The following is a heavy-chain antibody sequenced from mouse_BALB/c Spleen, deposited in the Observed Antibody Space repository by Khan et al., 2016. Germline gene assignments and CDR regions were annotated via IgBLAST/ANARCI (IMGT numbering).Heavy chain of an antibody. CDR1: GYSITSGYY. V-gene: IGHV3-6*02. D-gene: IGHD1-1*01. CDR3: ARGGSSFLDY. Sequence: EVKLEVSGPGLVKPSQSLSLTCSVTGYSITSGYYWNWIRQFPGNKLEWMGYISYDGSNNYNPSLKNRISITRDTSKNQFFLKLNSVTTEDTATYYCARGGSSFLDYWGQGTSVTVSS. CDR2: ISYDGSN. J-gene: IGHJ4*01.